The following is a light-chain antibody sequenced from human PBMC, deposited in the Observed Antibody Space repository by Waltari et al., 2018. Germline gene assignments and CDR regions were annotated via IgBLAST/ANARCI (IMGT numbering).Light chain of an antibody. V-gene: IGLV1-44*01. CDR2: SNN. Sequence: QSMLTQPPSASGTPGQRVPISCSGSTSNIASKTVNCYQHPPGTAPRVLIYSNNQRPSGVPDRFSGSKSGTSASLAISGLQSEDEADYYCSSWDDSVIGPVFGGGTKLTVL. CDR3: SSWDDSVIGPV. CDR1: TSNIASKT. J-gene: IGLJ2*01.